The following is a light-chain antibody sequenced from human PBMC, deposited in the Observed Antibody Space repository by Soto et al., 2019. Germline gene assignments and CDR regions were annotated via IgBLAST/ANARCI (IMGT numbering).Light chain of an antibody. CDR1: QSVDSTY. V-gene: IGKV3-20*01. CDR2: ATS. J-gene: IGKJ2*01. Sequence: EIVLTQSPGTLSLSPGERATLSCRASQSVDSTYLAWYPQKPDQSPRLLIYATSTRAAGIPDRFSGSGSGTDFTLTVSRLEPDDVAVYYCQQYDTSPPMYTFGQGTKVDI. CDR3: QQYDTSPPMYT.